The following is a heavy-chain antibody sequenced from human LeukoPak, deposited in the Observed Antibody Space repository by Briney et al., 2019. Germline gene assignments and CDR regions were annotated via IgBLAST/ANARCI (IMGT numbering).Heavy chain of an antibody. CDR1: GFTLSSYA. CDR3: AKTPHYYDSSGYFDY. V-gene: IGHV3-23*01. CDR2: FSGSGGST. Sequence: GGPLRLSCAASGFTLSSYAMSGVRRSPGKGRGGFSAFSGSGGSTYYADSVRGRFTISRDNSKNTLYLQMNSLTAEDTAVYYCAKTPHYYDSSGYFDYWGQGTLVTVSS. J-gene: IGHJ4*02. D-gene: IGHD3-22*01.